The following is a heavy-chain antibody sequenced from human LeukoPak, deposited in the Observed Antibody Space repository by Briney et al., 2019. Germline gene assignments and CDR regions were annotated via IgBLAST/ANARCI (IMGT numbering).Heavy chain of an antibody. Sequence: PGGSLRLSCVASGFTFSRDWMGWVRQAPGKGLEWVASVKQDGIETQYVDSVKGRFTISRDNAKNSVYLQMNSLRVEDTAVYYCARDGTGFDYWGQGTLVTVSS. V-gene: IGHV3-7*01. D-gene: IGHD2-8*02. CDR1: GFTFSRDW. J-gene: IGHJ4*02. CDR3: ARDGTGFDY. CDR2: VKQDGIET.